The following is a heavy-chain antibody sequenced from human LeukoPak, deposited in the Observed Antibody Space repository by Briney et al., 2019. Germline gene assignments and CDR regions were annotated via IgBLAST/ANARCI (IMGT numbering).Heavy chain of an antibody. V-gene: IGHV1-2*02. CDR3: ARDLHDYGDYVSWFDP. D-gene: IGHD4-17*01. J-gene: IGHJ5*02. Sequence: ASVKVSCKASGGTFSSYAISWVRQAPGQGLEWMGWINPNSGGTNYAQKFQGRVTMTRDTSISTAYMELSRLRSDDTAVYYCARDLHDYGDYVSWFDPWGQGTLVTVSS. CDR1: GGTFSSYA. CDR2: INPNSGGT.